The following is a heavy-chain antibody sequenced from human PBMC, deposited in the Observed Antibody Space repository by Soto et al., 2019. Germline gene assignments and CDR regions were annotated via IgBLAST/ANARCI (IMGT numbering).Heavy chain of an antibody. V-gene: IGHV1-69*01. CDR3: ARISEFTDGYGLGYYFDS. Sequence: QVQLVQSGAEVKKPGSSMRVSCKASGGTFKNYAFSWVRQAPGQGLEWMGEFIPNFDTGNYEEQFQGRVSITADESTKTVYMDLRSLRSDDTAVYYWARISEFTDGYGLGYYFDSWGQGTLITVSS. J-gene: IGHJ4*02. CDR2: FIPNFDTG. D-gene: IGHD3-22*01. CDR1: GGTFKNYA.